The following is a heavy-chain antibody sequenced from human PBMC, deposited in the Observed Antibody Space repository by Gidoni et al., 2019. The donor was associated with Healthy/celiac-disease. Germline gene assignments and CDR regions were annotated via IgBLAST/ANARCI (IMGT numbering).Heavy chain of an antibody. CDR1: GGTFRSYA. Sequence: QVQLVQSGAEVKKTGSSVKVSCKASGGTFRSYAISWVRQAPGQGLEWMGGIIPIFGTANYAQKFQGRVTITADESTSTAYMELSSLRSEDTAVYYCARVPPRSAIGYYFDYWGQGTLVTVSS. CDR2: IIPIFGTA. CDR3: ARVPPRSAIGYYFDY. D-gene: IGHD6-25*01. V-gene: IGHV1-69*01. J-gene: IGHJ4*02.